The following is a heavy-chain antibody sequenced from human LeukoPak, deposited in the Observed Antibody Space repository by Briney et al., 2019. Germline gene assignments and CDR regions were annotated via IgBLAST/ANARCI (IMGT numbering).Heavy chain of an antibody. CDR1: GFTFSTYA. D-gene: IGHD2-2*01. CDR2: ISGGIT. Sequence: PGGSLRLSCAASGFTFSTYALSWVRQAPGKGLEWVSAISGGITYYAYSVKGRFTISRANAKNTLYLQMNSLRAEDTAVYYCAKEYCSSTTCYGCFDYWGQGTLVTVSS. V-gene: IGHV3-23*01. CDR3: AKEYCSSTTCYGCFDY. J-gene: IGHJ4*02.